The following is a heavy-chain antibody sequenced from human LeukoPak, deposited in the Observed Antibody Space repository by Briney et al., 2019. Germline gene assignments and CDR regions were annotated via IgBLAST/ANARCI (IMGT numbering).Heavy chain of an antibody. J-gene: IGHJ6*03. Sequence: GTSLKVSCKASGYTFSGYYMHWGRQAPGEGLEWMGGIIPIFGTANYAQKFQGRVTITADESTSTAHMELSSLRSEDTAVYYCARGATAGRFSLRPTGAYYMDVWGKGTTVTVSS. CDR1: GYTFSGYY. CDR2: IIPIFGTA. CDR3: ARGATAGRFSLRPTGAYYMDV. V-gene: IGHV1-69*13. D-gene: IGHD6-13*01.